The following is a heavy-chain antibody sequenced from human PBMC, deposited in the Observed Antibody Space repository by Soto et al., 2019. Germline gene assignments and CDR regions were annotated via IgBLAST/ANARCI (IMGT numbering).Heavy chain of an antibody. CDR2: INHSGST. V-gene: IGHV4-34*01. Sequence: SETLSLTCAVYGGSFSGYYWSWIRQPPGKGLEWIGEINHSGSTNYNPSLKSRVTISVDTSKNQFSLKLSSVTAADTAVYYCARVTGTTPEYYYYYYGMDVWGQGTTVTVSS. D-gene: IGHD1-7*01. J-gene: IGHJ6*02. CDR3: ARVTGTTPEYYYYYYGMDV. CDR1: GGSFSGYY.